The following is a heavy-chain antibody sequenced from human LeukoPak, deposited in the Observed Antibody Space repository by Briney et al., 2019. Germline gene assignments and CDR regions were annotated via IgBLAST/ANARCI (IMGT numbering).Heavy chain of an antibody. CDR3: ARESIAARRFDY. CDR2: IYYSGST. D-gene: IGHD6-6*01. V-gene: IGHV4-61*01. J-gene: IGHJ4*02. CDR1: GGSVSSGSYY. Sequence: PSETPSLTCTVSGGSVSSGSYYWSWIRQPPGKGLEWIGYIYYSGSTNYNPSLKSRVTISVDTSKNQFSLKLSSVTAADTAVYYCARESIAARRFDYWGQGTLVTVSS.